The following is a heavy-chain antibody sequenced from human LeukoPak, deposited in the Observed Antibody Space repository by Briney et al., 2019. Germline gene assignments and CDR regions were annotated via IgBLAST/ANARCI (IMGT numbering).Heavy chain of an antibody. Sequence: ASVKVSCKASGSGFTACDMHLVRQAPGQGLEWMGWINPNSGGTNYAQKFQGRVTMSRDTSISTAYMTLRRLRSDDTAVYYCTCWGTAFDYWGQGTLVTVSS. CDR1: GSGFTACD. V-gene: IGHV1-2*02. J-gene: IGHJ4*02. CDR3: TCWGTAFDY. D-gene: IGHD3-16*01. CDR2: INPNSGGT.